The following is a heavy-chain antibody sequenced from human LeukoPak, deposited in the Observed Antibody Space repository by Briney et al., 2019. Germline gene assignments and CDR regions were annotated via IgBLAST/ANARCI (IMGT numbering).Heavy chain of an antibody. CDR1: GYTFTSYA. J-gene: IGHJ5*02. Sequence: ASVKVSCKASGYTFTSYAMHWVRQAPGQRLEWMGWINAGNGNTKYSQKFQGRVTITRDTSASTAYMELSSLRSEDTAVYSCARDRFTGWFDPWGQGTLVTVSS. V-gene: IGHV1-3*01. D-gene: IGHD4-11*01. CDR2: INAGNGNT. CDR3: ARDRFTGWFDP.